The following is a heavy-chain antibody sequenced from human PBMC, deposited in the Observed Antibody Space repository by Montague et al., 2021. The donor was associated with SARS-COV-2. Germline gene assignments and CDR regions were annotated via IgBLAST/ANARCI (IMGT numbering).Heavy chain of an antibody. CDR1: GVSVTNGNYY. Sequence: SETLSLTCIVSGVSVTNGNYYWSWTRQTPGKGLEWIGYFYYTGSTESNPSLKSRVTVSGDTSKNQFSLKLTSVTAADTAVYFCVRDVGTGWGTFDSWGQGILGTVSS. CDR2: FYYTGST. CDR3: VRDVGTGWGTFDS. J-gene: IGHJ4*02. D-gene: IGHD6-19*01. V-gene: IGHV4-61*01.